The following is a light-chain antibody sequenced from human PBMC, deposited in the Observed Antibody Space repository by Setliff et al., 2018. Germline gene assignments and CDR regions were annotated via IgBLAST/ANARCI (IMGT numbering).Light chain of an antibody. V-gene: IGLV2-8*01. CDR2: EVT. CDR1: SGDVGAYNY. Sequence: ALAQPPSASGSPGQSLTISCTGTSGDVGAYNYVSWYQQHPGKAPKLMIYEVTKRPSGVPDRFSGSKSGNTASLTVSGLQADDEADYYCSSYAASYNPYVFGTGTKVTVL. CDR3: SSYAASYNPYV. J-gene: IGLJ1*01.